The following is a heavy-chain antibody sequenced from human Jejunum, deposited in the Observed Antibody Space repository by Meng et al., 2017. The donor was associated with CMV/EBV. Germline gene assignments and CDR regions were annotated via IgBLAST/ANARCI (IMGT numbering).Heavy chain of an antibody. Sequence: YGIGWVRQAPGPGLEWMGWISAKNGKINYAQKFQGRVTMTTDSPTSTTYMELRGLRSDDTAAYYCARDGRFLDWLLVDPQFFGLDVWGQGTTVTVSS. CDR3: ARDGRFLDWLLVDPQFFGLDV. D-gene: IGHD3/OR15-3a*01. J-gene: IGHJ6*02. CDR1: YG. CDR2: ISAKNGKI. V-gene: IGHV1-18*01.